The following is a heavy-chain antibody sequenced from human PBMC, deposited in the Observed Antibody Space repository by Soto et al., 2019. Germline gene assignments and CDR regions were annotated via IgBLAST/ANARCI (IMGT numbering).Heavy chain of an antibody. CDR3: AWGGVDTAMVFGY. Sequence: SETLSLTCTVSGGSISSYYWSWIRQPPGKGLEWIGYIYYSGSTNYNPSLKSRVTISVDTSKNQFSLKLSSVTAADTAVYYCAWGGVDTAMVFGYWGQGTLVTVSS. J-gene: IGHJ4*02. V-gene: IGHV4-59*01. CDR1: GGSISSYY. D-gene: IGHD5-18*01. CDR2: IYYSGST.